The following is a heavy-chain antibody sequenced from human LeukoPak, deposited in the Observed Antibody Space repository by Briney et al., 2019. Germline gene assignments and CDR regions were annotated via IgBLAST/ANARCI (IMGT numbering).Heavy chain of an antibody. J-gene: IGHJ6*03. CDR2: ISWDGGST. D-gene: IGHD6-6*01. CDR1: GFTFDDYT. V-gene: IGHV3-43*01. CDR3: AKSATRLVSDYYYYMDV. Sequence: PGGSLRLSCAASGFTFDDYTMHWVRQAPGKGLEWVSLISWDGGSTYYADSVKGRFTISRDNSKNSLYLQMNSLRTEDTALYYCAKSATRLVSDYYYYMDVWGKGTTVTVSS.